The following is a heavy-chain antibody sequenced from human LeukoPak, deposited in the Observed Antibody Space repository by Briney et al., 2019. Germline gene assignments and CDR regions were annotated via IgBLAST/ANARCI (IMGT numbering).Heavy chain of an antibody. D-gene: IGHD3-3*01. CDR1: GGSVSSGSSY. V-gene: IGHV4-61*01. CDR3: AKTYYDFWGGSYYYYMDV. J-gene: IGHJ6*03. CDR2: ISYSGST. Sequence: SETLSLTCTVSGGSVSSGSSYWSWIRQPPGKGLEWIGYISYSGSTNYNPSLKSRVTISVDASKNQFSLKLSSVTAADTAVYYRAKTYYDFWGGSYYYYMDVWGKGATVTVSS.